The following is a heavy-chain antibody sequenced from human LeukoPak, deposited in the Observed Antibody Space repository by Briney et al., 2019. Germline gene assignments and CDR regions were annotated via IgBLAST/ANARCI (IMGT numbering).Heavy chain of an antibody. V-gene: IGHV3-13*01. J-gene: IGHJ4*02. Sequence: SGGSLRLSCAASGFTFRSSDMHWVRQAKGKGLEWVSGIDTVGDTYYPGSVKGRFTISRENAKNSLYLQMNNLRAEDTAVYYCAKDLQARIAVAGIDYWGQGTLVTVSS. D-gene: IGHD6-19*01. CDR2: IDTVGDT. CDR1: GFTFRSSD. CDR3: AKDLQARIAVAGIDY.